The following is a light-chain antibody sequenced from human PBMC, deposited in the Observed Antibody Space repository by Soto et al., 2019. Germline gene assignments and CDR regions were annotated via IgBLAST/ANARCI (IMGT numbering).Light chain of an antibody. Sequence: ESVLTQSPATLSLSPGERATLSCRASPSVSNSLAWYQHKPGQAPRLLIYDAFNRATGVPTRFSGSGSGTDFTLTISSLEPEDFGVYYCQQRNRWPPVTFGGGTRVEIK. CDR1: PSVSNS. CDR2: DAF. V-gene: IGKV3-11*01. CDR3: QQRNRWPPVT. J-gene: IGKJ4*01.